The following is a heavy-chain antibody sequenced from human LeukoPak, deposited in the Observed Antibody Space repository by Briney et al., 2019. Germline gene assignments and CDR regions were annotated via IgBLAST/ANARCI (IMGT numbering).Heavy chain of an antibody. CDR1: GGSISSYY. J-gene: IGHJ5*02. CDR2: IYYSGST. Sequence: SETLSLTCTVSGGSISSYYWSWVRQPPGKGLEWIGYIYYSGSTNYNPSLKSRVTISVDMSKNQFSLKLSSVTAADTAVYYCARDRRGWFDPWGQGTLVTVSS. CDR3: ARDRRGWFDP. V-gene: IGHV4-59*01.